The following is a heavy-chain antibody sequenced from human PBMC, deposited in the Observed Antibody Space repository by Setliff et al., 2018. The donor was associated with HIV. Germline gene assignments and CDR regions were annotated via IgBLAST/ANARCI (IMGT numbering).Heavy chain of an antibody. J-gene: IGHJ4*02. CDR1: GFPFSISP. D-gene: IGHD3-10*01. CDR3: ATDPVDGSSY. V-gene: IGHV3-74*01. Sequence: GGSLRLSCAVSGFPFSISPMNWVRLPPGKGPVWLSRINAAGGNTNYVDSVKGRFTISRDNAGSTVYLQMSSLRAEDTAVYYCATDPVDGSSYWGQGTLVTVPQ. CDR2: INAAGGNT.